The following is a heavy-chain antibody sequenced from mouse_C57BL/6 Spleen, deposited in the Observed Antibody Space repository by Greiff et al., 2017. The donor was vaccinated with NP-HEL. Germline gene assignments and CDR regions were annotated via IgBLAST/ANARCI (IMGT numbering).Heavy chain of an antibody. V-gene: IGHV1-76*01. J-gene: IGHJ2*01. CDR2: IYPGSGNT. Sequence: QVQLQQSGAELVRPGASVKLSCKASGYTFTDYYINWVKQRPGQGLERIARIYPGSGNTYYNEKFKGKATLTAEKSSSTAYMQLSSLTSEDSAVYFCARGNGYFYFDYWGQGTTLTVSS. CDR1: GYTFTDYY. CDR3: ARGNGYFYFDY. D-gene: IGHD2-3*01.